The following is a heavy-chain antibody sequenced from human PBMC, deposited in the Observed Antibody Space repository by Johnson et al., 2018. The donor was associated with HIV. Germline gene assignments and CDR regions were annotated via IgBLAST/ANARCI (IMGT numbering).Heavy chain of an antibody. D-gene: IGHD1-26*01. V-gene: IGHV3-33*06. CDR1: GFTFSSYG. CDR3: AKGGSYLTLDDAFDI. CDR2: IWYDGSNK. Sequence: QVQLVESGGGVVQPGRSLRLSCAASGFTFSSYGMYWVRQAPGKGLEWVAVIWYDGSNKYYADSVKGRFTISRDNSKNTLYLQMNSLRAEDTAVYYCAKGGSYLTLDDAFDIWGQGTMVTVSS. J-gene: IGHJ3*02.